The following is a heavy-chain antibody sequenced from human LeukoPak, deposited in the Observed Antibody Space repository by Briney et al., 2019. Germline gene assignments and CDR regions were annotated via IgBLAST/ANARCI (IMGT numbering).Heavy chain of an antibody. J-gene: IGHJ6*03. CDR3: ARSYSSTPQYYYYYYMDV. D-gene: IGHD6-13*01. V-gene: IGHV3-23*01. CDR1: GFTFSSYG. CDR2: ISGSGADT. Sequence: PGRSLRLSCEASGFTFSSYGMHWVRQAPGKGLDWVSAISGSGADTYFADSVKGRFTISRDNSKNTLYLQMNSLRAEDTAVYYCARSYSSTPQYYYYYYMDVWGKGTTVTVSS.